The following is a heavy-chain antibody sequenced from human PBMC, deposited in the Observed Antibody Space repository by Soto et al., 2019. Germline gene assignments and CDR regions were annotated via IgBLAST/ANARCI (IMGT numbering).Heavy chain of an antibody. J-gene: IGHJ6*02. CDR2: ISSSSSYI. D-gene: IGHD2-15*01. Sequence: GSVRLSCAASGFTFSSYSMNWVRQAPGKGLEWVSSISSSSSYIYYADSVKGRFTISRDNAKNSLYLQMNSLRAEDTAVYYCARGEDIVVVVAATDGMDVWGQGTTVTVSS. CDR1: GFTFSSYS. CDR3: ARGEDIVVVVAATDGMDV. V-gene: IGHV3-21*01.